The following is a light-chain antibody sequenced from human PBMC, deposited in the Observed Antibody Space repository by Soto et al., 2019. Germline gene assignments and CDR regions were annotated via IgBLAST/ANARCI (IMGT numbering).Light chain of an antibody. J-gene: IGLJ1*01. CDR1: SNDVGANDF. Sequence: QSALTQPASVSGSPGQSITISCTGTSNDVGANDFVSWYQQLPGKAPKLMIYEVSNRPSGVSDRFSGSKSGNTASLTISGLQAEDEADYYCCLYAVTFYVFGTGTKVTVL. CDR2: EVS. V-gene: IGLV2-14*01. CDR3: CLYAVTFYV.